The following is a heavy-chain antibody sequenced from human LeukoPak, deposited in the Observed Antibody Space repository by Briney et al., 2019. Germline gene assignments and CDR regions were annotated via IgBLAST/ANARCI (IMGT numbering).Heavy chain of an antibody. CDR3: AKDYSHYPYYYYYGMDV. Sequence: GRSLRLSCAASGFTFSSYGMHWVRQAPGKGLEWVAVISYDGSNKYYADSVKGRFTISRDNSKNTLYLQMNSLRAEDTAVYYCAKDYSHYPYYYYYGMDVWGQGTTVTVSS. D-gene: IGHD2-15*01. V-gene: IGHV3-30*18. CDR2: ISYDGSNK. J-gene: IGHJ6*02. CDR1: GFTFSSYG.